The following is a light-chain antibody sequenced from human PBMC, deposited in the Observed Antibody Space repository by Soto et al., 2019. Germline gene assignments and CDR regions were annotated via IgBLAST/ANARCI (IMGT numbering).Light chain of an antibody. CDR2: KAS. J-gene: IGKJ1*01. Sequence: EIHMTQSPSTRYRSVDHIAIIICXASQTISSWLAWYQQKPGKAPKLLIYKASTLKSGVPSRFSGSGSGTEFTLTISSLQPDDFATYYCQHYNSYSEAFGQGTKVDNK. CDR3: QHYNSYSEA. V-gene: IGKV1-5*03. CDR1: QTISSW.